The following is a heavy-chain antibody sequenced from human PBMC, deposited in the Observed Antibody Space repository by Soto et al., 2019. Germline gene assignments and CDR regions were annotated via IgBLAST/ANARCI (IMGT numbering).Heavy chain of an antibody. CDR2: IHYSGNT. CDR1: GCSISNYY. CDR3: ARGHYDFWSGYFATIDY. Sequence: SETLSLTFTVSGCSISNYYWSWIRQPPGKGLEWIGYIHYSGNTKYNPSLKSRVTISSDTSKDQFSLKLTSMTAADTAVYYCARGHYDFWSGYFATIDYWGQGT. D-gene: IGHD3-3*01. V-gene: IGHV4-59*08. J-gene: IGHJ4*02.